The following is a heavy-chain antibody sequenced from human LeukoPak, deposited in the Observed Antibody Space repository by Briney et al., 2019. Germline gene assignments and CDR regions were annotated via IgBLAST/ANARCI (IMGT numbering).Heavy chain of an antibody. J-gene: IGHJ4*02. Sequence: GASVKVSCKASGGTFISYAISWVRQAPGQGLEWMGGIIPIFGTTNYAQKFQGRVTITADESTSTGYMELRNLRSEDTAVYYCARPELAGGDYGLDYWGQGTLVTVSS. CDR3: ARPELAGGDYGLDY. CDR1: GGTFISYA. CDR2: IIPIFGTT. V-gene: IGHV1-69*13. D-gene: IGHD4-17*01.